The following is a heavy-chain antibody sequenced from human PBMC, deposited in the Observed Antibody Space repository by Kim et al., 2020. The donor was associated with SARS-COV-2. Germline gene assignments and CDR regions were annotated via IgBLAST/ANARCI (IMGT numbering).Heavy chain of an antibody. J-gene: IGHJ5*02. V-gene: IGHV3-49*02. D-gene: IGHD3-10*01. Sequence: AASVKSRLTISRDDSKSIAYLQMNSLKTEDTAVYYCTRAYGSGRNWFDPWGQGSLVTVSS. CDR3: TRAYGSGRNWFDP.